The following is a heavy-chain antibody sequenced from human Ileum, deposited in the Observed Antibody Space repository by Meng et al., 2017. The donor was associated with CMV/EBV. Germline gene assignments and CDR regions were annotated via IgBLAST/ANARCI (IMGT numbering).Heavy chain of an antibody. CDR2: ISKGGSDT. CDR3: ATYHRGPDYFLDH. D-gene: IGHD4/OR15-4a*01. CDR1: GFIFSTYA. Sequence: SCAASGFIFSTYAMSWVRQAPGKGLEWVSVISKGGSDTYYADSMKGRFTMSRDDSTNMVYLQMSSLRADDTARYFCATYHRGPDYFLDHWGQGTLVTVSS. V-gene: IGHV3-23*03. J-gene: IGHJ4*02.